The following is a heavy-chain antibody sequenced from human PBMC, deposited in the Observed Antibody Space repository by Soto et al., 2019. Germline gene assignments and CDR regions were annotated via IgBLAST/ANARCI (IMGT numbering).Heavy chain of an antibody. CDR2: INPNSGGT. D-gene: IGHD2-8*02. J-gene: IGHJ6*02. CDR3: ARAGGRNFYYGMDV. V-gene: IGHV1-2*02. CDR1: GYTFTGYY. Sequence: GASVKVSCKASGYTFTGYYMHWVRQAPGQGLEWMGWINPNSGGTNYAQKLQGRVTMTTDTFTTTAYMEVRSLRSDDTAVYYCARAGGRNFYYGMDVWGQGTTVTVS.